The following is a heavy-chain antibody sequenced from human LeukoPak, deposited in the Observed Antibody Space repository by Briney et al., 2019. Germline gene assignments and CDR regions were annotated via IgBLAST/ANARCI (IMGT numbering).Heavy chain of an antibody. J-gene: IGHJ4*02. D-gene: IGHD6-19*01. CDR3: ALCSLRYSSGWYVFDY. CDR1: GFTFSSHW. V-gene: IGHV3-74*01. Sequence: PGGSLRLSCAASGFTFSSHWMHWVRQAPGKGLLWVSRINSDGSSTSYADSVKGRFTISRDNAKNTLYLQMDSLRADDTAVYYCALCSLRYSSGWYVFDYWGQGTLVTVSS. CDR2: INSDGSST.